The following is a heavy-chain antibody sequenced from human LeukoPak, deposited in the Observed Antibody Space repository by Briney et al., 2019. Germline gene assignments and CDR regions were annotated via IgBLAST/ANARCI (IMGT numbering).Heavy chain of an antibody. D-gene: IGHD3-22*01. CDR3: ALYYDSSGYFVY. V-gene: IGHV4-59*01. J-gene: IGHJ4*02. CDR2: IYYSGST. CDR1: GGSISSYY. Sequence: SETPSLTCTVSGGSISSYYWSWIRQPPGKGLEWIGYIYYSGSTNYNPSLKSRVTISVDTSKNQFSLKLSSVTAADTAVYYCALYYDSSGYFVYWGQGTLVTVSS.